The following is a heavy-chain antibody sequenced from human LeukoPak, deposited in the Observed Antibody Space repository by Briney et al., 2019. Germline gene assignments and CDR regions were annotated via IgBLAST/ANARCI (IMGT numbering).Heavy chain of an antibody. CDR3: ARVRVTIFGVVPTAPFDY. D-gene: IGHD3-3*01. CDR2: INHSGST. CDR1: GGSFSGYY. Sequence: SETLSLTCAVYGGSFSGYYWSWIRQPPGKGLEWIGEINHSGSTNYNPSLKSRVTISVDTSKNQFSLKLSSVTAADTAVYYCARVRVTIFGVVPTAPFDYWGQGTLVTVSS. J-gene: IGHJ4*02. V-gene: IGHV4-34*01.